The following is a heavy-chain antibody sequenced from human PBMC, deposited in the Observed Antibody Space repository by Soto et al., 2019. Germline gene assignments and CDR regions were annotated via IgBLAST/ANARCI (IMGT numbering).Heavy chain of an antibody. CDR1: GDTFSGYP. CDR3: ARDGGFGELKY. Sequence: QVQLVQSGAELKKPGSSVKVSCKASGDTFSGYPINWVRQAPGEGLEWMGRIIPVFGTTNDAQRFEGRVTFTADESTNTAYMELRGLRSEDTAVYYCARDGGFGELKYWGPGTLVTGSS. D-gene: IGHD3-10*01. CDR2: IIPVFGTT. V-gene: IGHV1-69*18. J-gene: IGHJ4*02.